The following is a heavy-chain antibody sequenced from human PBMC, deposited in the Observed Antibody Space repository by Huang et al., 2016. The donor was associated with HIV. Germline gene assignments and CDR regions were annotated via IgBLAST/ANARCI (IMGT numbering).Heavy chain of an antibody. CDR2: IRKDGSEK. D-gene: IGHD2-8*01. CDR1: TVTFSAYW. Sequence: LVESGGGLVRPGGSLRLSCAGSTVTFSAYWMTWVRQSPGQGLEWVASIRKDGSEKHDVDSVEGQFNISRDNGKKLLFLEMRSLGVDDTAVYFCATKADAMDVWGQGTTVIVSS. CDR3: ATKADAMDV. J-gene: IGHJ6*02. V-gene: IGHV3-7*01.